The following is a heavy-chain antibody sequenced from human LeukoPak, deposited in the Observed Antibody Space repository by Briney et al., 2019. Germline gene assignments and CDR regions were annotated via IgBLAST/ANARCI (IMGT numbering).Heavy chain of an antibody. CDR1: GFTFSSYN. J-gene: IGHJ3*02. Sequence: GSLRLSCAASGFTFSSYNMNWVRQAPGKGLEWVSSITSSSSYMYYADSVKGRFTISRDNAKNSLCLQMNSLRAEDTAVYYCARDTDTSGYYRAFDIWGQGTMVTVSS. CDR2: ITSSSSYM. V-gene: IGHV3-21*01. D-gene: IGHD3-22*01. CDR3: ARDTDTSGYYRAFDI.